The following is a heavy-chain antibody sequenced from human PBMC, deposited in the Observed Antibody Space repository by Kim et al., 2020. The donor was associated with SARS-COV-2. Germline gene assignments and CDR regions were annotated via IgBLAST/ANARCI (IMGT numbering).Heavy chain of an antibody. CDR2: IRSKAYGGTT. D-gene: IGHD4-4*01. CDR1: GFTFGDYA. CDR3: TRVDMTTHYYGMDV. V-gene: IGHV3-49*04. Sequence: GGSLRLSCTASGFTFGDYAMSWVRQAPGKGLEWVGFIRSKAYGGTTEYAASVKGRFTISRDDSKSIAYLQMNSLKTEDTAVYYCTRVDMTTHYYGMDVWGQGTTVTVSS. J-gene: IGHJ6*02.